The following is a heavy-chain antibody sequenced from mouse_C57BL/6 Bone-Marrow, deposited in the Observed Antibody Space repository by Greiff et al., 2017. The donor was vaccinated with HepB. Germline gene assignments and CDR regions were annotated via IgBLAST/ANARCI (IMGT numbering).Heavy chain of an antibody. J-gene: IGHJ1*01. CDR3: ARPTVVDHWYFDV. Sequence: EVQLVESGGDLVKPGGSLKLSCAASGFTFSSYGMSWVRQTPDKRLEWVANISSGGSYTYYPDSVKGRFTISRDNAKNTLFLQMSSLKSEYTAMYYCARPTVVDHWYFDVWGPGTTVTVSS. V-gene: IGHV5-6*01. CDR1: GFTFSSYG. CDR2: ISSGGSYT. D-gene: IGHD1-1*01.